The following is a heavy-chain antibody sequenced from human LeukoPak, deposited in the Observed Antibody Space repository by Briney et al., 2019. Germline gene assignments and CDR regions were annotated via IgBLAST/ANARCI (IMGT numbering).Heavy chain of an antibody. CDR1: GGSVSSGSYY. V-gene: IGHV4-61*01. CDR3: ARFHDGLDY. J-gene: IGHJ4*02. CDR2: IYYSGST. Sequence: SETLSLTCTVSGGSVSSGSYYWSWIRQPPGKGLEWIGYIYYSGSTNYNPSLKSRVTISVDTSKNQSSLKLSSVTAADTAVYYCARFHDGLDYWGQGTLVTVSS. D-gene: IGHD2-8*01.